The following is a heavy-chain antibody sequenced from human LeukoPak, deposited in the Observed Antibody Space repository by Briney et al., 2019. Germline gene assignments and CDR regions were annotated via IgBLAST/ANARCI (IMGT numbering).Heavy chain of an antibody. CDR1: GYTFTSYY. V-gene: IGHV1-2*02. Sequence: EASVKVSCKTSGYTFTSYYIHWLRQAPGQRFEWMGWSDPKSGATKYEHFQGRVTMTRDTSISTAYMELSRLTSDDTAVYYCARGYDFWSGYYNYWGQGTLVTVSS. CDR3: ARGYDFWSGYYNY. J-gene: IGHJ4*02. CDR2: SDPKSGAT. D-gene: IGHD3-3*01.